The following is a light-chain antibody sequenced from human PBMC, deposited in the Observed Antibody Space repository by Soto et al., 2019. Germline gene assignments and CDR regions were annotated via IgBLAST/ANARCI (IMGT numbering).Light chain of an antibody. V-gene: IGKV3-15*01. CDR3: QQYNNWPMWT. J-gene: IGKJ1*01. Sequence: DIVLTQSPATLSLSPGERATLSCRASQSITRNLAWYQQSPGQAPRLLIYGASTRATGIPARFSGSGSGTEFTLTINSLQSEDFAVYYCQQYNNWPMWTFGQGTKV. CDR1: QSITRN. CDR2: GAS.